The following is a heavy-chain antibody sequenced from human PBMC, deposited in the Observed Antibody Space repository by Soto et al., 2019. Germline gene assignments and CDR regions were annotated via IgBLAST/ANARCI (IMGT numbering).Heavy chain of an antibody. CDR1: GFSLSTTSVG. CDR3: AHSGWSEGLYVADAFDV. V-gene: IGHV2-5*02. CDR2: IYWDDDK. J-gene: IGHJ3*01. Sequence: QITLKESGPTLVKPTQTLTLTCTFSGFSLSTTSVGVGWIRQPPGKALEWLALIYWDDDKRYNPSLKSRLTITTDTSKNQVVLTMTNVDPVDTATYHCAHSGWSEGLYVADAFDVWGQGTMVTVSS. D-gene: IGHD3-3*01.